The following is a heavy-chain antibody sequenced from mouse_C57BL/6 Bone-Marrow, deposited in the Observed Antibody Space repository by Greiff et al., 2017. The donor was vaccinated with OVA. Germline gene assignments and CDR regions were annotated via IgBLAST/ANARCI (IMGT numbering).Heavy chain of an antibody. CDR3: TKVLRCYFDY. J-gene: IGHJ2*01. V-gene: IGHV14-4*01. Sequence: VQLQQSGAELVRPGASVKLSCTASGFNIKDDYMPWVQQRPEQGLEWIGWIDPEDGDTESASKFQGKATITADTSSNTAYLQLSSLTSEDTAVYYCTKVLRCYFDYWGQGTTLTVSS. CDR2: IDPEDGDT. CDR1: GFNIKDDY. D-gene: IGHD1-1*01.